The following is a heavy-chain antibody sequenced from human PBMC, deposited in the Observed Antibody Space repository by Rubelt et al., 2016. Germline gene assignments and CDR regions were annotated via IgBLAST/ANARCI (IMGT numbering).Heavy chain of an antibody. D-gene: IGHD2-2*01. Sequence: QVQLVESGGGVVQPGRSLRLSCAASGFTFSSYAMHWVLQAPGTGLEWVAVISYDGSNKYYADSVKGRLTIARDNSKNTLYLQMNSLRAEDTAVYYCAREITPADLDWGQGTLVTVSS. J-gene: IGHJ4*02. CDR3: AREITPADLD. CDR2: ISYDGSNK. V-gene: IGHV3-30*04. CDR1: GFTFSSYA.